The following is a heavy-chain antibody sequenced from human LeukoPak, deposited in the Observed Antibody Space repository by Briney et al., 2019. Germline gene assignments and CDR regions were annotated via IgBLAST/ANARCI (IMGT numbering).Heavy chain of an antibody. CDR1: GYTLTELS. D-gene: IGHD5-24*01. Sequence: GASVKVSCTVSGYTLTELSMHWVRQAPGKGLEWMGGFDPEDGETIYAQKFQGRVTITEDTSTNTAYMELSSLRSEDTAVYYCARDNSVRDEAWWFNPWGQGTLVTVSS. V-gene: IGHV1-24*01. J-gene: IGHJ5*02. CDR2: FDPEDGET. CDR3: ARDNSVRDEAWWFNP.